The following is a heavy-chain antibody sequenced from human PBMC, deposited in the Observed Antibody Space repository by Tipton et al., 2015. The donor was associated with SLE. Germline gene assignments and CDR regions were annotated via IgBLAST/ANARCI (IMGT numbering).Heavy chain of an antibody. J-gene: IGHJ2*01. CDR3: ARDLAVADWYFDL. Sequence: TLSLTCTVSGGSISSSSYYWGWIRQPPGKGLEWIGNFYYSGSTYYNPSLKSRVTMSVDTSKNQFSLKLSSVTAADTAVYYCARDLAVADWYFDLWGRGTLVTVSS. V-gene: IGHV4-39*07. CDR2: FYYSGST. D-gene: IGHD6-19*01. CDR1: GGSISSSSYY.